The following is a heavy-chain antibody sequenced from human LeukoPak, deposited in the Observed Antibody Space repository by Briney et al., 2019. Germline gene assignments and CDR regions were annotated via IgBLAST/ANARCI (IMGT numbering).Heavy chain of an antibody. D-gene: IGHD2-2*01. CDR2: IHYSGRT. CDR1: GGSINSDY. J-gene: IGHJ4*02. CDR3: ATLRGSSSAVFDY. V-gene: IGHV4-59*08. Sequence: SETLSLTCTVSGGSINSDYWSWIRQPPGKGLEWIGYIHYSGRTNYNPSLKSRITISVDTSKTQFSLKLSSVTAADTAVYYCATLRGSSSAVFDYWGQGTLVTVSS.